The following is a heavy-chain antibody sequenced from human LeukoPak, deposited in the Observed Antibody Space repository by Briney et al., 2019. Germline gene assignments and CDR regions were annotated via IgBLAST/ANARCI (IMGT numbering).Heavy chain of an antibody. CDR1: GYTFTSYG. V-gene: IGHV1-18*01. Sequence: ASVKVSCKASGYTFTSYGISWVRQAPGQGLEWMGWISAHNGNTNYAQKLQGRVTMTTDTSTSTAYMELRSLRSDDTAVYYCARVAPWEVVPAAAYNWFDPWGQGTLVTVSS. CDR3: ARVAPWEVVPAAAYNWFDP. D-gene: IGHD2-2*01. J-gene: IGHJ5*02. CDR2: ISAHNGNT.